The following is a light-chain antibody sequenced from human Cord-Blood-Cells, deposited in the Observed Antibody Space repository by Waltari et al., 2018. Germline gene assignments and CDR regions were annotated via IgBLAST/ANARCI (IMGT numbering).Light chain of an antibody. J-gene: IGKJ5*01. CDR3: QQYNNWPPSIT. Sequence: EIVMTTSPATLSVSPGERATLSCRASQSVSSNLAWYQQKPGQAPRLLIYGASTRATGIPARFSGSGSGTEFTLTISSLQSEDFAVYYCQQYNNWPPSITFGQGTRLEIK. CDR1: QSVSSN. V-gene: IGKV3-15*01. CDR2: GAS.